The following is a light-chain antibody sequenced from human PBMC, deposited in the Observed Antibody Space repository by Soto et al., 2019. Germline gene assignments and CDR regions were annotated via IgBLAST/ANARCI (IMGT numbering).Light chain of an antibody. CDR3: QQYNVYSRT. CDR1: QSISSW. Sequence: DIQMTQSPSTLSASAGDRVTITCRASQSISSWLAWYQQKPGKAPKLLIYKASILESGVPSRFSASGFGTEFTLTISSLQPDDFATYYCQQYNVYSRTFGQGTKVEIK. J-gene: IGKJ1*01. CDR2: KAS. V-gene: IGKV1-5*03.